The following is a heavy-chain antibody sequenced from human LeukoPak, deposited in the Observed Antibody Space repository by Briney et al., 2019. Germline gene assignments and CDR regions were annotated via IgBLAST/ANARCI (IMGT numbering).Heavy chain of an antibody. CDR3: ARGSLLVGAFDY. D-gene: IGHD1-26*01. CDR1: GFTFSSYS. CDR2: ISSSSYCI. V-gene: IGHV3-21*01. J-gene: IGHJ4*02. Sequence: GGSLRLSCAASGFTFSSYSMNWVRQAPGKRLKWVSSISSSSYCIYYADSVKGRFTISRDNAKNSLYLQMNSLRAEDTAVYYCARGSLLVGAFDYWGQGTLVTVSS.